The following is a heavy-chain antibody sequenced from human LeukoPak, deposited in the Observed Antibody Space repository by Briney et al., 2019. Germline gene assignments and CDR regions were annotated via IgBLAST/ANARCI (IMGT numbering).Heavy chain of an antibody. D-gene: IGHD2-8*01. V-gene: IGHV4-61*01. J-gene: IGHJ3*02. Sequence: SETLSLTCTVSGGSISSSSYYWSWIRQPPGKGLEWIGYIYYSGSTNYNPSLKSRVTISVDTSKNQFSLKLSSVTAADTAVYYCARAAPRAWSAFDIWGQGTMVTVSS. CDR3: ARAAPRAWSAFDI. CDR1: GGSISSSSYY. CDR2: IYYSGST.